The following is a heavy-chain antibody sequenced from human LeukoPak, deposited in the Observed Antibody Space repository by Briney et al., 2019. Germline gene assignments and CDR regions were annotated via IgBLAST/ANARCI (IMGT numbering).Heavy chain of an antibody. D-gene: IGHD6-25*01. J-gene: IGHJ4*02. CDR1: GGSISSSSYY. CDR2: IYYSGST. V-gene: IGHV4-39*07. Sequence: SETLSLTCTVSGGSISSSSYYWGWIRQPPGKGLEWIGSIYYSGSTYYNPSLKSRVTISVDTSKNQFSLKLSSVTAADTAVYYCATCTYSIAAAGGGFDYWGQGTLVTVSS. CDR3: ATCTYSIAAAGGGFDY.